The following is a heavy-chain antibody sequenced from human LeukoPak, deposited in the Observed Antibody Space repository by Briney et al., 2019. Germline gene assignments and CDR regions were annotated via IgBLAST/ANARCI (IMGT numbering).Heavy chain of an antibody. V-gene: IGHV3-15*01. CDR2: IKSKTDGGTT. CDR3: TSVDGYNFGPSGFVVPRPY. Sequence: KSGGSLRLSCAASGFTFSNAWMSWVRQAPGKGLEWVGRIKSKTDGGTTDYAAPVKGRFTISRDDSKNTLYLQMNSLKTEDTAVYYCTSVDGYNFGPSGFVVPRPYWGQGTLVTVSS. CDR1: GFTFSNAW. J-gene: IGHJ4*02. D-gene: IGHD5-24*01.